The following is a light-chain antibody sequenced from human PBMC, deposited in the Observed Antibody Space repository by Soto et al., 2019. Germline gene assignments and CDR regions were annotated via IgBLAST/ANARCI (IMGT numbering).Light chain of an antibody. CDR1: SGHSNYA. Sequence: QLVLTQSPSASASLGASVKLTCTLNSGHSNYAIAWHQQQPEKGPRFLMKLNSDGSHNKGDGIPDRFSGSSSGAERYLTISSLQSEDEADYYCQTWDTGVLFGGGTKLTVL. J-gene: IGLJ2*01. CDR3: QTWDTGVL. V-gene: IGLV4-69*01. CDR2: LNSDGSH.